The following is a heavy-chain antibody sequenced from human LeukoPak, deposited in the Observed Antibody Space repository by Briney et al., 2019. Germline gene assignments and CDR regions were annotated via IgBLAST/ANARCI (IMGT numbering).Heavy chain of an antibody. V-gene: IGHV4-39*07. CDR3: ARENYCTNGVCWAFDP. D-gene: IGHD2-8*01. CDR1: DGSISSSDYY. J-gene: IGHJ5*02. Sequence: SETLSLTCSVSDGSISSSDYYWSWIRQPPGKGLEWLGNIYYTGSTSYNPPLKSRVTLSVDTFKNQFSLHLSSVTAADTAVYYCARENYCTNGVCWAFDPWGQGTLVTVSS. CDR2: IYYTGST.